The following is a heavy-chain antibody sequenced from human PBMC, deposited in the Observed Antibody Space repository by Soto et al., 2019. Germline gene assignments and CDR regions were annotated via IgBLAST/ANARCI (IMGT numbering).Heavy chain of an antibody. CDR1: GLTFSNYA. V-gene: IGHV3-23*01. CDR3: AKNQERELPRVIDF. J-gene: IGHJ4*02. CDR2: MSGSSSTT. Sequence: GGSLRLSCATSGLTFSNYAMSWVRQAPGGGLEWVSSMSGSSSTTYYADSVKGRFTISRDRSKDTLYLQMSSLRAEDTALYYCAKNQERELPRVIDFWGQGTLVTVSS. D-gene: IGHD1-7*01.